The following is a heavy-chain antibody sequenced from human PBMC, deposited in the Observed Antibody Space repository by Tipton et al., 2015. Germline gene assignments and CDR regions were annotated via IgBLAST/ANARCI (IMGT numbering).Heavy chain of an antibody. J-gene: IGHJ4*02. Sequence: TLSLTCTVSGGSITNGGYYWNWIRQHRGKGLEWIGNIYYKKTTYYNPSLKSRTTISVDTSKNQFSLHLSSVTAADTAVYYCAREVWYNDSTGYDYWGQGTLVTVSS. V-gene: IGHV4-31*03. CDR1: GGSITNGGYY. CDR2: IYYKKTT. D-gene: IGHD3-22*01. CDR3: AREVWYNDSTGYDY.